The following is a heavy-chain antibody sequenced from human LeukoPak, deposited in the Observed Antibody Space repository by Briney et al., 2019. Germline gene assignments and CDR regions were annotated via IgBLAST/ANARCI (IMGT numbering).Heavy chain of an antibody. Sequence: GGSLRLSCAASGFTFSNYAMHWVRQAPGRGLEWVSSISGSGISTYFADSVKGRFTISRDNSKDTLFLQMNSLRAVDTAIYYCARGSRAARQSDWFDPWGLGTLVTVSS. J-gene: IGHJ5*02. CDR2: ISGSGIST. CDR3: ARGSRAARQSDWFDP. V-gene: IGHV3-23*01. CDR1: GFTFSNYA. D-gene: IGHD6-6*01.